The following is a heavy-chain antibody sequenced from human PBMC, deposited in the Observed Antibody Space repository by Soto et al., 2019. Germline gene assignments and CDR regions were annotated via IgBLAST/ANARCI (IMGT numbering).Heavy chain of an antibody. CDR1: GGSIVSYY. CDR3: ARQNGDFDYYFYGVDV. D-gene: IGHD4-17*01. V-gene: IGHV4-59*01. Sequence: QVQLQESGPGLVNPSETLSLTCTVSGGSIVSYYWSWIRQPPGKGLEWIGHIYYRGTTTYNPSLQSRVTISVDTSKNQFSLRLSSLTAADTAVYYCARQNGDFDYYFYGVDVWGQGTTVTVS. CDR2: IYYRGTT. J-gene: IGHJ6*02.